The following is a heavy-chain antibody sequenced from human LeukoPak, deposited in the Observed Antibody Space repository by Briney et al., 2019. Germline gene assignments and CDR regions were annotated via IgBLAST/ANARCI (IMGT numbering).Heavy chain of an antibody. Sequence: GGSRRLSCAASGFTFSDYYMSWIRQAPGKGLEWVSYISSSGSTIYYADSVKGRFTISRDNAKNSLYLQMNSLRAEDTAVYYCARVIGAARERWLQLSGYDYWGQGTLVTVSS. CDR2: ISSSGSTI. CDR1: GFTFSDYY. J-gene: IGHJ4*02. CDR3: ARVIGAARERWLQLSGYDY. D-gene: IGHD5-24*01. V-gene: IGHV3-11*01.